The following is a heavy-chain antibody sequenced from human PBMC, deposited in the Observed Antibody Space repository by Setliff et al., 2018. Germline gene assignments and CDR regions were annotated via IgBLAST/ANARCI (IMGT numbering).Heavy chain of an antibody. Sequence: ASVKVSCKASGYTLINYGISWVRQAPGQGLEWMGWIGAYTGNTNYAQKLQGRVSMTTDTSTNTAYMELSNLRYDDTAIYYCSRLVRYCSTTTCQRASGAEVWGQGTLVTVSS. CDR1: GYTLINYG. J-gene: IGHJ4*02. CDR2: IGAYTGNT. CDR3: SRLVRYCSTTTCQRASGAEV. D-gene: IGHD2-8*01. V-gene: IGHV1-18*01.